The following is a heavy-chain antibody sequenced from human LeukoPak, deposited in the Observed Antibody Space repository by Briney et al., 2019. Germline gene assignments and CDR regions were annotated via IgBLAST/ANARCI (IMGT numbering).Heavy chain of an antibody. CDR3: ARENSGYDFALDY. V-gene: IGHV3-33*01. J-gene: IGHJ4*02. CDR2: IWYDGSNK. Sequence: GGSLRLSCAASGFAFSSYGMHWVRQAPGKGLEWVAVIWYDGSNKYHADSVKGRFTISRDNSKNTLYLQMNSLRAEDTAVYYCARENSGYDFALDYWGQGTLVTVSS. D-gene: IGHD5-12*01. CDR1: GFAFSSYG.